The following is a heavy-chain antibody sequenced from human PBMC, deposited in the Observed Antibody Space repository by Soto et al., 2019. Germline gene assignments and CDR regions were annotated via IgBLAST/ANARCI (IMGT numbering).Heavy chain of an antibody. CDR2: LVPVFGTA. Sequence: QVQLVQSGAEVKKPGSSVKVSCKASGGTFSSLAISWARQAPGQGLEWMGGLVPVFGTANYAQKFQDRVTITADKSTSTSYIELSSLRSEDTAVYYCARSPGVFDYWGQGTLVTVSS. CDR3: ARSPGVFDY. J-gene: IGHJ4*02. V-gene: IGHV1-69*06. CDR1: GGTFSSLA. D-gene: IGHD3-10*01.